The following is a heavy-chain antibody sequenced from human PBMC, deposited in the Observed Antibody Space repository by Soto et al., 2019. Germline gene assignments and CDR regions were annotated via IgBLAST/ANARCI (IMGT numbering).Heavy chain of an antibody. CDR2: FDPEDGET. V-gene: IGHV1-24*01. J-gene: IGHJ6*02. D-gene: IGHD6-6*01. CDR1: GYTLTELS. Sequence: ASVKVSCKVSGYTLTELSMHWVRQAPGKGLEWMGGFDPEDGETIYAQKFQGRVTMTEDTSTDTAYMELSSLRSEDTAVYYCATALAARRVIGSYYYYYGMDVWGQGTTVTVSS. CDR3: ATALAARRVIGSYYYYYGMDV.